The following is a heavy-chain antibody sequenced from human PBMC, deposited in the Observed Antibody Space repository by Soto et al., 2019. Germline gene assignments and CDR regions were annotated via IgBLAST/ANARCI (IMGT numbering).Heavy chain of an antibody. CDR3: AKAVGRGTSACDY. J-gene: IGHJ4*02. CDR2: LSDDRSRK. CDR1: GFTPSNYA. Sequence: EVQLLESGGGLVQPGGSLRLSCAASGFTPSNYAMAWVRQAPGKGLEWVSSLSDDRSRKYYIDSVKGRFTISRDDSKNTLFLQTNSLRPEDAAVYYCAKAVGRGTSACDYWGRGTLVTVSS. V-gene: IGHV3-23*01. D-gene: IGHD3-16*01.